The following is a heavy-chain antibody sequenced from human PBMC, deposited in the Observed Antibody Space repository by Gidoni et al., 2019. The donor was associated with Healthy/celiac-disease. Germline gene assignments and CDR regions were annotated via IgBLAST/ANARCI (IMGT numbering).Heavy chain of an antibody. CDR2: IYYSGST. J-gene: IGHJ4*02. V-gene: IGHV4-59*01. CDR1: GGSISSYY. CDR3: AKGRDYYDSSGYYLDY. D-gene: IGHD3-22*01. Sequence: QVQLQESGPGLVKPSDTLSLTCTVPGGSISSYYWSWIRQPPGKGLEWIGYIYYSGSTNYNPSLKSRVTISVDTSKNQFSLKLSSVTAADTAVYYCAKGRDYYDSSGYYLDYWAQGTLVTVSS.